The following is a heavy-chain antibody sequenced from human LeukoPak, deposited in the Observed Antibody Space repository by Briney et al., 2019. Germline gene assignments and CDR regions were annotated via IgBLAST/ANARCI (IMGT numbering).Heavy chain of an antibody. CDR3: ARGQWLRPPPAL. D-gene: IGHD5-12*01. J-gene: IGHJ4*02. Sequence: SETLSLTCTVSGGSISSSYYYWGWIRQPPGKGLEWIGSIYYSGSTNYNPSLKSRVTISVDTSKNQFSLKLSSVTAADTAVYYCARGQWLRPPPALWGQGTLVTVSS. V-gene: IGHV4-39*07. CDR1: GGSISSSYYY. CDR2: IYYSGST.